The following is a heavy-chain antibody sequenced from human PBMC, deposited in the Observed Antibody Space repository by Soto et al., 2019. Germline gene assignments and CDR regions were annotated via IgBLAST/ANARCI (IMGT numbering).Heavy chain of an antibody. Sequence: APLNRSCKASGYTYTSSGISWRRLAPRQGLEWMGWISAYNGNTIYAQKLQGRVTMTTDTSTSTVYMELRSLRSDDTAVYYCARTGPYYWYFDLWGRGTLVTVSS. D-gene: IGHD3-10*01. V-gene: IGHV1-18*01. CDR3: ARTGPYYWYFDL. CDR2: ISAYNGNT. CDR1: GYTYTSSG. J-gene: IGHJ2*01.